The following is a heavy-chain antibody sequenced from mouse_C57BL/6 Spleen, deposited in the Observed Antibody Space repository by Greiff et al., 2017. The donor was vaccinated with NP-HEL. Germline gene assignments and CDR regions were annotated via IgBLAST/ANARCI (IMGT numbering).Heavy chain of an antibody. D-gene: IGHD2-12*01. J-gene: IGHJ3*01. Sequence: EVQLVESGGGLVKPGGSLKLSCAASGFTFSDYGMHWVRQAPEKGLEWVAYISSGSSTIYYADTVKGRFTISRDNAKNTLFLQMTSLRSEDTAMYYCAREGATYYSPFAYWGQGTLVTVSA. CDR3: AREGATYYSPFAY. CDR2: ISSGSSTI. V-gene: IGHV5-17*01. CDR1: GFTFSDYG.